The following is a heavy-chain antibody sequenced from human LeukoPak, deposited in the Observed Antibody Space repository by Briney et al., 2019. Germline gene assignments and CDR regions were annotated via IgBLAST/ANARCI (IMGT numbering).Heavy chain of an antibody. CDR2: IYYSGST. J-gene: IGHJ4*02. Sequence: SETLSLTCTVSGGSISSYYWSWIRQPPGKGLEWIGYIYYSGSTNYNPSLKSRVTISVDTSKNQFSLKLSSVTAADTAVYYCARGAERWLQQNDYWGQGTLVTVSS. V-gene: IGHV4-59*12. CDR3: ARGAERWLQQNDY. D-gene: IGHD5-24*01. CDR1: GGSISSYY.